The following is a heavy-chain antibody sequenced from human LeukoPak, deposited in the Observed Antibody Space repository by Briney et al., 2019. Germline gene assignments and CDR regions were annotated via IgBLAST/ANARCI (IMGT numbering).Heavy chain of an antibody. V-gene: IGHV3-66*01. CDR3: ARESAPHHGLDY. J-gene: IGHJ4*02. CDR1: GFSVTSSH. D-gene: IGHD5-24*01. Sequence: GGSLRLSCAASGFSVTSSHMSWVRQAPGKGLEWVSIIYSGGNTDYAGSMQGRFAISIDNSKNTLYLQMNSLRPEDTAVYYCARESAPHHGLDYWGQGTLVTVSS. CDR2: IYSGGNT.